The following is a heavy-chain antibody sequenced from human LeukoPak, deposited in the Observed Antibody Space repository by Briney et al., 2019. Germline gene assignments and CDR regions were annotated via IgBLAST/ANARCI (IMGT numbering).Heavy chain of an antibody. J-gene: IGHJ4*02. CDR3: AKVPRRLQPFDY. CDR1: GFTFSSYA. Sequence: PGGSLRLSCATSGFTFSSYAMSWVRQAPGKGLEWVSAISSSGGSTYYADSVKGRFTISRDNSKNTLYLQMNSLRAEDTAVYYCAKVPRRLQPFDYWGQGTLVTVSS. D-gene: IGHD5-24*01. CDR2: ISSSGGST. V-gene: IGHV3-23*01.